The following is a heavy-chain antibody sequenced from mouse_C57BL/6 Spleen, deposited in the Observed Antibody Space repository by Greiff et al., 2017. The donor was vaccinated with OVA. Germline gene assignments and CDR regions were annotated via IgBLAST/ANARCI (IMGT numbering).Heavy chain of an antibody. CDR3: AREQGVTPPFFDY. V-gene: IGHV3-6*01. CDR1: GYSITSGYY. CDR2: ISYDGSN. Sequence: EVKLQESGPGLVKPSQSLSLTCSVTGYSITSGYYWNWIRQFPGNKLEWMGYISYDGSNNYNPSIKNRISITRDKSKNQFFLKSNSVTTEDTATYYCAREQGVTPPFFDYWGQGTTLTVSS. J-gene: IGHJ2*01.